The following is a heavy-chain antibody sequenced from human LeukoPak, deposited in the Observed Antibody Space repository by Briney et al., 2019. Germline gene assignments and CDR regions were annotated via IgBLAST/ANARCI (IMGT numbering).Heavy chain of an antibody. CDR3: AKDLGYVIY. CDR2: ISYDGSNK. D-gene: IGHD2-21*01. V-gene: IGHV3-30*18. CDR1: GFTFSSYG. Sequence: GGSLRLSCAASGFTFSSYGMHWVRQAPGNGLEWVAVISYDGSNKYYADSVKGRFTISGDNSKNTLYLQMNSLRAEDTAVYYCAKDLGYVIYWGQGTLVTVSS. J-gene: IGHJ4*02.